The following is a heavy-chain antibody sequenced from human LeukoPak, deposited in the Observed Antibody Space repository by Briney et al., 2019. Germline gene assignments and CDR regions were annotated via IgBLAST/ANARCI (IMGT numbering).Heavy chain of an antibody. CDR1: GFTFSDYY. D-gene: IGHD3-22*01. Sequence: GGSLRLSCAASGFTFSDYYMSWIRQAPGKGLEWVSYISSSGSTIYYADSVKGRFTIPRDNAKNSLYLQMNSLRAEDTAVYYCARDKEFGYYDSSGYGHWGQGTLVTVSS. J-gene: IGHJ4*02. V-gene: IGHV3-11*01. CDR2: ISSSGSTI. CDR3: ARDKEFGYYDSSGYGH.